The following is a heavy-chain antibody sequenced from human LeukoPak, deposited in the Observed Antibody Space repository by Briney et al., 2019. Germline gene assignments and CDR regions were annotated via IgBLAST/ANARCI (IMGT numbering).Heavy chain of an antibody. CDR2: LSHSGSS. V-gene: IGHV4-38-2*02. D-gene: IGHD6-6*01. CDR1: GYSISSGYY. J-gene: IGHJ3*02. Sequence: SETLSLTCTVSGYSISSGYYWDWIRQPPGKGLEWIGTLSHSGSSYYNPSLKSRVTISVDTSKNQFSLKLSSVTAADTAVYYCARAGIAARIRAFDIWGQGTMVTVSS. CDR3: ARAGIAARIRAFDI.